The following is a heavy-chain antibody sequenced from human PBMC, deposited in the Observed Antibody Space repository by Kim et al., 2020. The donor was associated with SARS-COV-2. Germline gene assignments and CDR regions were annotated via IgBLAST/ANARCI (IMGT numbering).Heavy chain of an antibody. J-gene: IGHJ4*02. Sequence: GGSLRLSCAASGFTFDDYAMHWVRQAPGKGLEWVSLISWDGGSTYYADSVKGRFTISRDNSKNSLYLQMNSLRAEDTALYYCAKDMRYYGSGGLGYWGEGTLVTVSS. CDR2: ISWDGGST. CDR1: GFTFDDYA. V-gene: IGHV3-43D*03. D-gene: IGHD3-10*01. CDR3: AKDMRYYGSGGLGY.